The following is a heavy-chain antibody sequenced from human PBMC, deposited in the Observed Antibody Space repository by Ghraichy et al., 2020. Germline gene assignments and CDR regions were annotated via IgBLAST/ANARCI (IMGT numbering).Heavy chain of an antibody. Sequence: GGSLRLSCSASGFTFSSYAMHWVRQAPGKGLEYVSAISSNGGSTYYADSVKGRFTISRDNSKNTLYLQMSSLRAEDTAVYYCVTRDFWSGYYTLGSDYWGQGTLVTVSS. J-gene: IGHJ4*02. CDR3: VTRDFWSGYYTLGSDY. CDR2: ISSNGGST. CDR1: GFTFSSYA. D-gene: IGHD3-3*01. V-gene: IGHV3-64D*06.